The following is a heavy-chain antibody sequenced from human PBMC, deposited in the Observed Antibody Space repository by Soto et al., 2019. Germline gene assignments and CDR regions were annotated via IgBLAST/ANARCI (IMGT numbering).Heavy chain of an antibody. CDR3: AAEPGGDNWNYCTDY. J-gene: IGHJ4*02. V-gene: IGHV3-23*01. D-gene: IGHD1-7*01. CDR2: INGSGGST. Sequence: EVQLLESGGGLVQPGGSLRLSCAASGFTFSSYAMSWVRQAPGKGLEWVSDINGSGGSTYYADSVKGRFTISRDNSKKTLYMQMNSPRAEDTAVYYCAAEPGGDNWNYCTDYWGQGTLVTVSS. CDR1: GFTFSSYA.